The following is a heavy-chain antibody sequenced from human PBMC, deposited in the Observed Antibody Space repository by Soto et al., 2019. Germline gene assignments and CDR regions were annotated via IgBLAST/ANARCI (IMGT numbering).Heavy chain of an antibody. CDR3: ARERVVVAATPLDILDY. CDR2: IYYSGST. D-gene: IGHD2-15*01. Sequence: SETLSLTCTVSGGYISSSSYYWVWIRQPPGKGLEWIGSIYYSGSTYYNPSLKSRVTISVDTSKNQFSLKLSSVTAADTAVYYCARERVVVAATPLDILDYWGQGTLVTVSS. CDR1: GGYISSSSYY. J-gene: IGHJ4*02. V-gene: IGHV4-39*02.